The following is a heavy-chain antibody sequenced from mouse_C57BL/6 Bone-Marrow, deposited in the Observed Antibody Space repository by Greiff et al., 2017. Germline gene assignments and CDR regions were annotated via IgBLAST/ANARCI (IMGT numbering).Heavy chain of an antibody. CDR3: SIRGTTVVAEGFDY. CDR1: GYTFTSYW. CDR2: IHPSDSDT. Sequence: VKLQQPGAELVKPGASVKVSCKASGYTFTSYWMHWVKQRPGQGLEWIGRIHPSDSDTNYNQKFKGKATLTVDKSSSTAYMQLSSLTSEDSAVYYCSIRGTTVVAEGFDYWGQGTTRTVSS. V-gene: IGHV1-74*01. D-gene: IGHD1-1*01. J-gene: IGHJ2*01.